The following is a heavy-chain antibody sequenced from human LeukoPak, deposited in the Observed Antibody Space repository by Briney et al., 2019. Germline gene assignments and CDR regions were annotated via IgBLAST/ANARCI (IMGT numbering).Heavy chain of an antibody. CDR1: GYTFTNYG. Sequence: GASVKVSCKASGYTFTNYGINWVRQAPGQGLEWMGWISAYNGNTNYAQKVQGRVTMTIDTSTTTGYMELRSLRSDDTAVYYCARLVDDDSGTYWFYFDSWGQGTLVTVSS. CDR2: ISAYNGNT. V-gene: IGHV1-18*04. J-gene: IGHJ4*02. CDR3: ARLVDDDSGTYWFYFDS. D-gene: IGHD1-26*01.